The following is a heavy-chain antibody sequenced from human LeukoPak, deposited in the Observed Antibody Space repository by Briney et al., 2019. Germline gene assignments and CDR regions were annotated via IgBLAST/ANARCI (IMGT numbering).Heavy chain of an antibody. CDR3: VRDHYYDCSGCYDY. Sequence: PGGSLRLSCAVSGFTAATNYMSWVRQAPGKGLEWVSVIYSGGTTNYADSVRARFTISRDTSANALYLQMDRLRVEDTAVYYCVRDHYYDCSGCYDYWGQGTLVTVSS. J-gene: IGHJ4*01. V-gene: IGHV3-66*01. CDR1: GFTAATNY. D-gene: IGHD3-9*01. CDR2: IYSGGTT.